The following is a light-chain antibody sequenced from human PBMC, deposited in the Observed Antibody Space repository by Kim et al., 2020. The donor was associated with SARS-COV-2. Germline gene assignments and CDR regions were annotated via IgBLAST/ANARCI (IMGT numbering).Light chain of an antibody. V-gene: IGKV1-5*03. J-gene: IGKJ4*01. CDR1: QSINSW. Sequence: DIQMTQSPSTLSASVGDRVTITCRASQSINSWLAWYQQKPRKAPKLLIYKASSLESGVPSRFSGSGSGTEFTLTISSLQPDDFATYYCQQYNSYPLTFGGGTKLEI. CDR2: KAS. CDR3: QQYNSYPLT.